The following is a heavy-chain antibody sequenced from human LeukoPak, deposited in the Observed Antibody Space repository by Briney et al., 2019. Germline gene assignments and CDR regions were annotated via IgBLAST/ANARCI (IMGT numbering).Heavy chain of an antibody. D-gene: IGHD3-10*01. Sequence: SETLSLTCTVSGGSISSSSYDWGWIRQPPGKGLQWIGSIEYSGSTYYKPCVKSRFTISVDTAKNQFSLTLRSVTAAATAVYYCARGPRFGELLWHWFDPWGQGTLVTVSS. CDR1: GGSISSSSYD. CDR2: IEYSGST. J-gene: IGHJ5*02. CDR3: ARGPRFGELLWHWFDP. V-gene: IGHV4-39*07.